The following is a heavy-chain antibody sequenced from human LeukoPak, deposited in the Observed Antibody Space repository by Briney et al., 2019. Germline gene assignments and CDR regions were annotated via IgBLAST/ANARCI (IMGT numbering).Heavy chain of an antibody. Sequence: SETLSLTCTVSGGSITYSYYWSWIRQPPGKGLECIGYVYYSGNTNIDPSLKSRLTISIDTSKNQFSLDLRSVTAADTAVYYCARAYRGTYFSFDHWGRGILVIVSS. D-gene: IGHD1-26*01. V-gene: IGHV4-59*01. CDR1: GGSITYSYY. CDR3: ARAYRGTYFSFDH. J-gene: IGHJ4*02. CDR2: VYYSGNT.